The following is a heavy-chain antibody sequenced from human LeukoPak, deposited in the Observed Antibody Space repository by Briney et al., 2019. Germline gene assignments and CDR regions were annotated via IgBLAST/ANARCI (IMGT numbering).Heavy chain of an antibody. Sequence: SVKVSCKASGGTFSSYAISWVRQAPGQGLEWMRRIIPILGIANYAQKFQGRVTITADKSTSTAYMELSSLRSEDTAVYYCAVARHFDYGDYFDYWGQGTLVTVSS. D-gene: IGHD4-17*01. J-gene: IGHJ4*02. CDR1: GGTFSSYA. V-gene: IGHV1-69*04. CDR3: AVARHFDYGDYFDY. CDR2: IIPILGIA.